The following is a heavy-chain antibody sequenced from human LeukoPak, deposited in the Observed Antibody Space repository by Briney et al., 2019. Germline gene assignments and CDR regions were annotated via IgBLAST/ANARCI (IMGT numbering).Heavy chain of an antibody. CDR2: FDPEDGET. CDR3: ASDRETTYYDILTDYYPLAY. V-gene: IGHV1-24*01. J-gene: IGHJ4*02. Sequence: ASVKVSCKVSGYTLTELSMHWVRQAPGKGLEWMGGFDPEDGETIYAQKFQGRVTMTEDTSTDTAYMELSSLRSDDTAVYYCASDRETTYYDILTDYYPLAYWGQGTLVTVSS. CDR1: GYTLTELS. D-gene: IGHD3-9*01.